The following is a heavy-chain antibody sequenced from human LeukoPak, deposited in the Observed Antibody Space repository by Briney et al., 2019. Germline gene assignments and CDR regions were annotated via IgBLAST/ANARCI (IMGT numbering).Heavy chain of an antibody. CDR2: ISSSSSYI. V-gene: IGHV3-21*01. Sequence: SGGSLRLSCAASGFTFSSYSMNWVRQAPGKGLEWVSSISSSSSYIYYADSVKGRFTISRDNAKNSLYLQMNSLRVEDTAVYYCAREDDSSSWAFDIWGQGTMVTVSS. CDR3: AREDDSSSWAFDI. D-gene: IGHD6-13*01. CDR1: GFTFSSYS. J-gene: IGHJ3*02.